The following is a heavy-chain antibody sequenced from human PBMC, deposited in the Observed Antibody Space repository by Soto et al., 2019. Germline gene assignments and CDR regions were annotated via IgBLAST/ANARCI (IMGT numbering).Heavy chain of an antibody. V-gene: IGHV5-51*01. J-gene: IGHJ6*02. CDR2: IYCGDSDT. CDR1: GYTFTTYW. CDR3: ARRPNTLNFYAMDV. Sequence: PGESLKISCKGSGYTFTTYWIGWVRQMPGKGLEWRGVIYCGDSDTRYSPSFQGQVTISADKSISTAYLQWSSLKASDTAIYYCARRPNTLNFYAMDVWGQGTTVTVSS. D-gene: IGHD3-9*01.